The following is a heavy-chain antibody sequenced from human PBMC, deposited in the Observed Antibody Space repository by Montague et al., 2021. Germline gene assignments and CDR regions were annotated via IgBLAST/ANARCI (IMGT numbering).Heavy chain of an antibody. D-gene: IGHD3-10*01. CDR2: VYKRGDT. CDR3: ARDSPVVEPWVGEHKGAFDP. Sequence: SETLSLTCSVSGDSISSYESYWTWIRQPAGRGLEWIGRVYKRGDTNTTPSPRSRLTLSVDTSKNHFSLTLTSVTAADSAVYFCARDSPVVEPWVGEHKGAFDPWGQGTMVTVSS. CDR1: GDSISSYESY. V-gene: IGHV4-4*07. J-gene: IGHJ3*01.